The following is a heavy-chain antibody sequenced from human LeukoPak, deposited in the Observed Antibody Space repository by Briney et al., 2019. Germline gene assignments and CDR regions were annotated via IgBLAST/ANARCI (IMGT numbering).Heavy chain of an antibody. CDR2: FDPEDGET. CDR3: AGFWSGYYFN. J-gene: IGHJ4*02. Sequence: HWASVKVSCKVSGYTLTELFMHWVRQAPGKGLEWMGGFDPEDGETIYAQKFQGRVTMTEDTSTDTAYMELSSLRSEDTAVYYCAGFWSGYYFNWGQGTPVTVSS. V-gene: IGHV1-24*01. CDR1: GYTLTELF. D-gene: IGHD3-3*01.